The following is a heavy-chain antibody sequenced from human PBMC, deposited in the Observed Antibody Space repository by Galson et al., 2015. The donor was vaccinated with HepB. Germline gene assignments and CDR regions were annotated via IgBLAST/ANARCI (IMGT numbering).Heavy chain of an antibody. CDR2: IYYSGST. CDR1: GGSISSSSYY. D-gene: IGHD2-21*02. J-gene: IGHJ5*02. V-gene: IGHV4-61*01. CDR3: AREYCGGDCYSRWFDP. Sequence: SETLSLTCTVSGGSISSSSYYWGWIRQPPGKGLEWIGYIYYSGSTNYNPSLKSRVTISVDTSKNQFSLKLSSVTAADTAVYYCAREYCGGDCYSRWFDPWGQGTLVTVSS.